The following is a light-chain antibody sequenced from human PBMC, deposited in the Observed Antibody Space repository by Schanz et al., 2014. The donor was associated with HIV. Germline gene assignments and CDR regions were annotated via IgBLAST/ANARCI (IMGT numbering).Light chain of an antibody. CDR2: GAS. V-gene: IGKV3-15*01. CDR1: QSVSNN. Sequence: EIVMTQSPATLSVSPGERATLSCRASQSVSNNLAWYQQTPGQVPRLLIYGASTRATGVPARFSGSGSGTEFTLTISSLQSEDFAVYYCQQYGNWPPYTFGQGTKVEI. J-gene: IGKJ2*01. CDR3: QQYGNWPPYT.